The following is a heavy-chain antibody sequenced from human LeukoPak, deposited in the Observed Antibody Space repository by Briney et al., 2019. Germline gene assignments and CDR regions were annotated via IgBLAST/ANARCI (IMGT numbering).Heavy chain of an antibody. V-gene: IGHV1-46*01. CDR3: AVSGSHEPYDAFDI. Sequence: ASVRVSCKASGYTFTSYGISWVRQAPGQGLEWMGIINPSGGSTSYAQKFQGRVTMTRDMSTSTVYMELSSLRSEDTAVYYCAVSGSHEPYDAFDIWGQGTMVTVSS. CDR2: INPSGGST. D-gene: IGHD1-26*01. J-gene: IGHJ3*02. CDR1: GYTFTSYG.